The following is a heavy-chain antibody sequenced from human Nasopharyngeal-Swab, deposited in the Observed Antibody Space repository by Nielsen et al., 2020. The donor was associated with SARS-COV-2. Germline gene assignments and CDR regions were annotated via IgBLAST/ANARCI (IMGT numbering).Heavy chain of an antibody. CDR1: GYTFTGYY. CDR2: INPNSGGT. V-gene: IGHV1-2*06. CDR3: ARERIAAAGTGFDY. J-gene: IGHJ4*02. D-gene: IGHD6-13*01. Sequence: ASVKVSCKASGYTFTGYYMHWVRQAPGQGLEWMGRINPNSGGTNYAQKFQGRVTMTRDTSISTAYMELSRLRSDDTAVYYCARERIAAAGTGFDYWGRGTLVTVST.